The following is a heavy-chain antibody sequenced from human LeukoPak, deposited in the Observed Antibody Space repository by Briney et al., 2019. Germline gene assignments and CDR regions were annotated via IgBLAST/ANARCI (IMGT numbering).Heavy chain of an antibody. Sequence: SETLSLTCAVYGGSFSGYYWSWIRQPPGKGLERIGEINHSGSTNYNPSLKSRVTISVDTSKNQFSLKLSSVTAADTAVYYCASGEWGGYYYYYGMDVWGQGTTVTVSS. CDR2: INHSGST. D-gene: IGHD3-16*01. J-gene: IGHJ6*02. CDR3: ASGEWGGYYYYYGMDV. CDR1: GGSFSGYY. V-gene: IGHV4-34*01.